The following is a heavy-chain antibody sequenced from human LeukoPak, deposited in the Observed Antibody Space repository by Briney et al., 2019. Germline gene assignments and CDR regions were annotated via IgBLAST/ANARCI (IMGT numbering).Heavy chain of an antibody. Sequence: SVKVSCKASGGTFSSYAISWVRQAPGQGLEWMGGIIPIFGTANYAQKFQGRVTITADESTGTAYMELSSLRSEDTAVYYCARVAGATKTFDYWGQGTLVTVSS. CDR3: ARVAGATKTFDY. D-gene: IGHD5-12*01. CDR1: GGTFSSYA. CDR2: IIPIFGTA. J-gene: IGHJ4*02. V-gene: IGHV1-69*13.